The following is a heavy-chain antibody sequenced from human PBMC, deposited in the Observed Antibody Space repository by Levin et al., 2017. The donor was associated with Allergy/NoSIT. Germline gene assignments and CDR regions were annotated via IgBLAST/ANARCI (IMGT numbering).Heavy chain of an antibody. CDR2: INPSGGDT. CDR3: ARGGNIAVAGGYYYYGMDV. CDR1: GYTFTSYH. V-gene: IGHV1-46*01. J-gene: IGHJ6*02. Sequence: ASVKVSCKASGYTFTSYHMHWVRQAPGEGLEWMGIINPSGGDTNYAQKFQGRVAMTRDTSTSTAYMELSSLRSEDTAVYYCARGGNIAVAGGYYYYGMDVWGQGTTVTVSS. D-gene: IGHD6-19*01.